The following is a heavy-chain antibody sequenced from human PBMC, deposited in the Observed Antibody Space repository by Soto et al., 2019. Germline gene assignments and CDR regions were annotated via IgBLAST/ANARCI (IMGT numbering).Heavy chain of an antibody. CDR2: IDPSDSYT. D-gene: IGHD6-6*01. CDR1: GYSFTSYW. J-gene: IGHJ6*02. Sequence: GASLKISCKGSGYSFTSYWISWVRQMPGKGLEWMGRIDPSDSYTNYSPSFQGHVTISADKSISTAYLQWSSLKASDTAMYYGARRSSSSPDQYYYYYGMDVWGQGTTVTVSS. V-gene: IGHV5-10-1*01. CDR3: ARRSSSSPDQYYYYYGMDV.